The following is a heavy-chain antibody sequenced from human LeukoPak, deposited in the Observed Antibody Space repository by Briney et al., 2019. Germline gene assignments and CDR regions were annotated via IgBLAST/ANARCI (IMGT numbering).Heavy chain of an antibody. Sequence: KPSETLSLTCTVSGGSISSSSYYWGWIRQPPGKGLEWIGSIYYSGSTYYNPSLKSRVTISVDTSKNQFSLKLSSVTAADTAVYYCARAGGAAGDWFDPWGQGTLVTVSS. V-gene: IGHV4-39*01. CDR2: IYYSGST. D-gene: IGHD6-25*01. J-gene: IGHJ5*02. CDR1: GGSISSSSYY. CDR3: ARAGGAAGDWFDP.